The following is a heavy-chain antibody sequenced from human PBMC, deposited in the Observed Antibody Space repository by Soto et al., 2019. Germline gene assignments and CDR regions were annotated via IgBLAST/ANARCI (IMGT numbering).Heavy chain of an antibody. CDR3: ARGRNLDIEVVPADV. D-gene: IGHD2-2*03. J-gene: IGHJ6*02. CDR1: GFTFSTYG. Sequence: SLRLSCAASGFTFSTYGMHWVRQAPGKGLEWVAVISYDGSRKYYADSVKGRFTISRDNSENTLYLQMNSLRAEDSAVFFCARGRNLDIEVVPADVWGQGTTVTVSS. CDR2: ISYDGSRK. V-gene: IGHV3-30*03.